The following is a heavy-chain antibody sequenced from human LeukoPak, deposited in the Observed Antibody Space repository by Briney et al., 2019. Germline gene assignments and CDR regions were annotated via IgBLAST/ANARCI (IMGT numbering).Heavy chain of an antibody. J-gene: IGHJ3*02. CDR3: AKDQGYNSAWYSRDGFDI. V-gene: IGHV3-23*01. D-gene: IGHD6-19*01. CDR1: GFTFSSYA. Sequence: GGSLRLSCAASGFTFSSYAMSWVRQAPGKGLEWVSAISGSGDSTFYADSGKGRFTISRDNSKNTLYLQMNSLRAEDTAIYYCAKDQGYNSAWYSRDGFDIWGQGTVVTVSS. CDR2: ISGSGDST.